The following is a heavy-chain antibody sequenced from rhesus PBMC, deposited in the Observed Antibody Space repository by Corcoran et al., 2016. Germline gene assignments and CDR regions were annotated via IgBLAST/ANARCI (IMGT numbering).Heavy chain of an antibody. V-gene: IGHV4S14*01. J-gene: IGHJ4*01. Sequence: QVQLQESGPGLVKPSETLSLTCAVSGGSISGYYYWSWIRQPPGKGLGWIGSIYGSGGSNSLNPSLKSRVTLSVDTSKNQFSLKLSSVTAADTAVYYCANRPTAGTVGPIDYWGQGVLVTVSS. CDR1: GGSISGYYY. CDR2: IYGSGGSN. D-gene: IGHD5-24*01. CDR3: ANRPTAGTVGPIDY.